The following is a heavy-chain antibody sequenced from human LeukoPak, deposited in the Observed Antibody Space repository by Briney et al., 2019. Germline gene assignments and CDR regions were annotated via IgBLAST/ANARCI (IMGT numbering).Heavy chain of an antibody. D-gene: IGHD6-19*01. J-gene: IGHJ3*02. CDR1: GGSISSYY. CDR3: ARRPVVRMRYSSGTLGHAFDI. CDR2: IYYSGST. Sequence: PSETLSLTCTVSGGSISSYYWSWIRQPPGKGLEWIGYIYYSGSTNYNPSLKSRDTISVDTSKNQFSLKLSSVTAADTAVYYCARRPVVRMRYSSGTLGHAFDIWGQGTMVTVSS. V-gene: IGHV4-59*08.